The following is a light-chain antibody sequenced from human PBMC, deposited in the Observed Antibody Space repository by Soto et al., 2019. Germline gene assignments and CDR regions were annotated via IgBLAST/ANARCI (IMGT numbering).Light chain of an antibody. Sequence: EIQMTQSPCSLSASVEDRVIITCRASQSISNHLNWYQQKPAKAPKLLIFAASSLQSGVPSRFSGSRSGPDFTLTISSLQPKDFATYYCQQSYSSPPPFGQGTKVDIK. CDR1: QSISNH. CDR3: QQSYSSPPP. CDR2: AAS. V-gene: IGKV1-39*01. J-gene: IGKJ1*01.